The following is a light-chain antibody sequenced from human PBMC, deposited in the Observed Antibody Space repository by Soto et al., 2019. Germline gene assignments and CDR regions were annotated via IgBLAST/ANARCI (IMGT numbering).Light chain of an antibody. J-gene: IGKJ5*01. Sequence: EIVLTQSPGTLSLSPGERATLSCRASQSVSSSYLGWYQQKPGQAPRLLIYGASSRATGIPDRISGRGSGTDFTLTISRLEPEDFAVYYCKPCATSPSITFGQGTRLEIK. CDR2: GAS. V-gene: IGKV3-20*01. CDR3: KPCATSPSIT. CDR1: QSVSSSY.